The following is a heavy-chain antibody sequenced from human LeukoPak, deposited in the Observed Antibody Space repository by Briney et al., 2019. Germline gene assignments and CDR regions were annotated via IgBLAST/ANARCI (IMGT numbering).Heavy chain of an antibody. CDR3: AKDLVYSSSVVSRDAFDI. Sequence: GGSLRLSCAASGFTFSSYAMSWVRQAPGKGLEWVSAISGSGGSTYYADSVKGRFTISRDNSKNTLYLQMNSPRAEDTAVYYCAKDLVYSSSVVSRDAFDIWGQGTMVTVSS. J-gene: IGHJ3*02. CDR2: ISGSGGST. CDR1: GFTFSSYA. D-gene: IGHD6-6*01. V-gene: IGHV3-23*01.